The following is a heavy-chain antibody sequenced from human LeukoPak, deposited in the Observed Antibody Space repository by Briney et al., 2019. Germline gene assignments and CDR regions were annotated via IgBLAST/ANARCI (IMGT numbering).Heavy chain of an antibody. Sequence: SETLSLTCAVYGGSFSGYYWSWIRQPPGKSLEWIGYIYHSGSTYYNPSLKSRVTISVDRSKNQFSLKLSSVTAADTAVYYCARASSGYYLRAFDIWGQGTMVTVSS. V-gene: IGHV4-30-2*01. CDR1: GGSFSGYY. J-gene: IGHJ3*02. CDR2: IYHSGST. D-gene: IGHD3-22*01. CDR3: ARASSGYYLRAFDI.